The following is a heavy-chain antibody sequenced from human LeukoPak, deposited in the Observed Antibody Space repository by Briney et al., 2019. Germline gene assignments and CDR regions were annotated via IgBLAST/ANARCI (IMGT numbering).Heavy chain of an antibody. V-gene: IGHV1-8*01. CDR1: GYTLTELS. CDR3: ARLAAGSC. Sequence: ASVKVSCKVSGYTLTELSMHWVRQATGQGLEWMGWMNPNSGNTGYAQKFQGRVTMTRNTSISTAYMELSSLRSEDTAVYYCARLAAGSCWGQGTLVTVSS. CDR2: MNPNSGNT. D-gene: IGHD2-15*01. J-gene: IGHJ4*02.